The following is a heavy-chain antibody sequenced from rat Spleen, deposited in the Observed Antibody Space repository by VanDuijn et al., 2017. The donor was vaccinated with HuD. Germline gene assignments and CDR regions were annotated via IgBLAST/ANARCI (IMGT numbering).Heavy chain of an antibody. CDR1: GFIFTDFY. CDR3: ARVDGYYRTMDA. Sequence: EVQLVESDGGLVQPGRSLKLSCAASGFIFTDFYMAWVRQAPTKGLEWVATISYDGGNTYCRDSVKGRFTISRDNAKSTLYLQMDSLRSEDTATYYCARVDGYYRTMDAWGQGVSVTDSS. CDR2: ISYDGGNT. D-gene: IGHD1-12*03. J-gene: IGHJ4*01. V-gene: IGHV5-29*01.